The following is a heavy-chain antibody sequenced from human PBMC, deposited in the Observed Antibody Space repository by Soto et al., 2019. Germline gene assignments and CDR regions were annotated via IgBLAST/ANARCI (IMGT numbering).Heavy chain of an antibody. CDR2: ISYDGSNK. V-gene: IGHV3-30*18. CDR3: AKDRYPPVTTHYYYGMDV. CDR1: GFTFSSYG. D-gene: IGHD4-4*01. J-gene: IGHJ6*02. Sequence: GGSLRLSCAASGFTFSSYGMHWVRQAPGKGLEWVAVISYDGSNKYYADSVKGRFTISRDNSKNTLYLQMNSLRAEDTAVYYCAKDRYPPVTTHYYYGMDVWGQGTTVTVSS.